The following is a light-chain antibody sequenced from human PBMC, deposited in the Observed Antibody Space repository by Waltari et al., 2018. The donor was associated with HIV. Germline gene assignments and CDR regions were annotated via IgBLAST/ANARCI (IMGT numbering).Light chain of an antibody. CDR2: DVT. Sequence: QSALTQPASVSGPPGQSVTISCTGTSSHFGLYNFVSWYQQYPGNVPKVIIYDVTSRPSGVPHRFSGSRSGNTASLTISGLQVDDEAVYYCSTHTTNDTLEFGGGTKLTVL. J-gene: IGLJ2*01. CDR1: SSHFGLYNF. CDR3: STHTTNDTLE. V-gene: IGLV2-14*03.